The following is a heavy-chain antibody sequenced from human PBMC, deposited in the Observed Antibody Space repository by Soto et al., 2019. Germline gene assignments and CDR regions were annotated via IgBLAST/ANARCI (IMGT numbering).Heavy chain of an antibody. CDR2: IIPTFGTA. Sequence: GASVKVSCKASGGTFSSYAISWVRQAPGQGLEWMGGIIPTFGTANYAQKFQGRVTITADKSTSTAYMELSSLRSEDTAVYYCARASLRFLDRGNYFDYWGQGTLVTVSS. CDR3: ARASLRFLDRGNYFDY. D-gene: IGHD3-3*01. CDR1: GGTFSSYA. V-gene: IGHV1-69*06. J-gene: IGHJ4*02.